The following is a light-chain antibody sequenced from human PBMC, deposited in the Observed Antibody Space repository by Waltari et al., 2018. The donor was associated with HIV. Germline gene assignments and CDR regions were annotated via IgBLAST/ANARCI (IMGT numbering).Light chain of an antibody. CDR1: QSVSSS. Sequence: EIVLTLSPATLSFSPGEKATLSCRASQSVSSSLACSHQHPVQAPRLLIDDASNRAAGIPTRCGGSGSGTDFTLTSSRVEPEDFAVYCCQQRSNWPVTFGQGTRVEIK. J-gene: IGKJ5*01. CDR3: QQRSNWPVT. CDR2: DAS. V-gene: IGKV3-11*01.